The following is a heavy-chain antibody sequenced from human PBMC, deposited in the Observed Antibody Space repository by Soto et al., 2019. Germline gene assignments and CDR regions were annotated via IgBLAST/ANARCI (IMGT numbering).Heavy chain of an antibody. CDR3: AHSRCGGDCLQSYSSHYYYGMDV. Sequence: QITLKESDPTLVKPTQTLTLTCTFSGFSLNTGGLGVGWIRQPPGKALEWLALIYWDDDKRYSPSLKSRLTITKDTSRNQVVLTMTHMDPVDTATYYCAHSRCGGDCLQSYSSHYYYGMDVWGQGTTVTVSS. CDR2: IYWDDDK. CDR1: GFSLNTGGLG. V-gene: IGHV2-5*02. D-gene: IGHD2-21*02. J-gene: IGHJ6*02.